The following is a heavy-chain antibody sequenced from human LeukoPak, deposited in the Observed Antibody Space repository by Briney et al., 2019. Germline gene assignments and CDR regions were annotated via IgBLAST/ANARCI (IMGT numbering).Heavy chain of an antibody. D-gene: IGHD3-10*01. Sequence: SETLSLTCTVSGGSINSYYWSWIRQPPGKGLEWIGNIFYSGSTYYSPSLRSRVTISEDTSKNQFSLKLRSVTAADTAVYYCARGPRFGELLWHWFDPWGQGTLVTVSS. CDR3: ARGPRFGELLWHWFDP. J-gene: IGHJ5*02. V-gene: IGHV4-59*08. CDR2: IFYSGST. CDR1: GGSINSYY.